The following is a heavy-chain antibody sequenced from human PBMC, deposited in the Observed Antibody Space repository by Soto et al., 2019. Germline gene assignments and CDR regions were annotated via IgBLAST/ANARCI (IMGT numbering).Heavy chain of an antibody. CDR3: ARDHSSSWHDFDY. CDR2: ISGYNGNT. CDR1: SYTFTSYG. V-gene: IGHV1-18*01. D-gene: IGHD6-13*01. Sequence: QLQLVQSAAEVKKPGASVRVSCEASSYTFTSYGINWVRQAPGQGLEWMGWISGYNGNTNYAQKFQGRVTMTTDTSTSTAYMELRSLRSDDTAVYYCARDHSSSWHDFDYWGQGTLVTVSS. J-gene: IGHJ4*02.